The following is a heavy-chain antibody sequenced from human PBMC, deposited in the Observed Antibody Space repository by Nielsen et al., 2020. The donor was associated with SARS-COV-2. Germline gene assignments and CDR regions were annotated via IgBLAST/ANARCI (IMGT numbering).Heavy chain of an antibody. D-gene: IGHD2-21*01. CDR3: AKDFQRLSLWYFDL. CDR2: ISGSGGST. CDR1: GFTFSSYA. V-gene: IGHV3-23*01. J-gene: IGHJ2*01. Sequence: GESLKISCAASGFTFSSYAMSWVRQAPGKGLEWVSAISGSGGSTYYADSVKGRFTISRDNSKNTLYLQMNSLRAEDTAVYYCAKDFQRLSLWYFDLWGRGTLVTVSS.